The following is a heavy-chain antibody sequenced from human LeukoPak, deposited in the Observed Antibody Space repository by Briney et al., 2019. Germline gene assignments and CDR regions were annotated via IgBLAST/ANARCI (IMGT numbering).Heavy chain of an antibody. CDR3: GGLAAAGIEYGVDYYYYYMDV. CDR1: GGSISINSYY. J-gene: IGHJ6*03. D-gene: IGHD6-13*01. CDR2: IYYTGTT. Sequence: ASETLSLTCTVSGGSISINSYYWAWIRQPPGKGLEWIGSIYYTGTTYYNPSLKNRVTISVDTSNNQFSLRLTSVTAADTAVYYCGGLAAAGIEYGVDYYYYYMDVWGKGTTVTVSS. V-gene: IGHV4-39*07.